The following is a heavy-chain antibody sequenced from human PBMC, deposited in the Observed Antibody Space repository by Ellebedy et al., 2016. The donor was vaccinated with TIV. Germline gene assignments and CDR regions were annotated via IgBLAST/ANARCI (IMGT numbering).Heavy chain of an antibody. CDR2: ISSAGST. Sequence: GESLKISCAASGFTVSTTYMNWVRQAPGKGLEWVSIISSAGSTYYADSVKGSFIISKDTSKNTLNLQMTSLKAEDTAVYYCARASFYDVDLSGWYFDIWGRGTLATVSS. J-gene: IGHJ2*01. V-gene: IGHV3-66*01. CDR1: GFTVSTTY. CDR3: ARASFYDVDLSGWYFDI. D-gene: IGHD3-10*02.